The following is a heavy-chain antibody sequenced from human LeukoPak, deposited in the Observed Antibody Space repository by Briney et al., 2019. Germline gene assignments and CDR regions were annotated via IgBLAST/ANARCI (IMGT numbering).Heavy chain of an antibody. V-gene: IGHV4-39*07. J-gene: IGHJ6*03. CDR1: GGSISSYY. Sequence: SETLSLTCTVSGGSISSYYWGWIRQPPGKGLEWIGSIYYSGSTYYNPSLKSRVTISVDTSKNQFSLKLSSVTAADTAVYYCARVMGYCSSTSCYYYYMDVWGKGTTVTVSS. CDR3: ARVMGYCSSTSCYYYYMDV. D-gene: IGHD2-2*01. CDR2: IYYSGST.